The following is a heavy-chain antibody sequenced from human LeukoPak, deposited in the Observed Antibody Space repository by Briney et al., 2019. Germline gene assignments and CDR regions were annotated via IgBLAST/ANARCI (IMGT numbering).Heavy chain of an antibody. CDR2: IKQDGSEK. J-gene: IGHJ4*02. D-gene: IGHD5-18*01. CDR3: ASHLDTAMEANGY. Sequence: GGSLRLSCAASGFTFSSYWMSWVRQAPGKGLEWVANIKQDGSEKYYVDSVKGRFTISRDNAKNSLYLQMNSLRAEDTAVYYCASHLDTAMEANGYWGQGTLVTVSS. V-gene: IGHV3-7*03. CDR1: GFTFSSYW.